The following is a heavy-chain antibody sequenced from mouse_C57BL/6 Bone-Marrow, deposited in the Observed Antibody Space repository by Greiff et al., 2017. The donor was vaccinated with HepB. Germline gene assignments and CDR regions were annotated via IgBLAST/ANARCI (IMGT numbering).Heavy chain of an antibody. Sequence: EVKVEESGPGLVKPSQTVFLTCTVTGISITTGNYRWSWIRQFPGNKLEWIGYIYYIGTITYNPSLTSRTTITRDTPKNQFFLEMNSLTAEDTATYYCARAGDGYAYFDYWGQGTTLTVSS. V-gene: IGHV3-5*01. CDR1: GISITTGNYR. J-gene: IGHJ2*01. CDR2: IYYIGTI. CDR3: ARAGDGYAYFDY. D-gene: IGHD2-2*01.